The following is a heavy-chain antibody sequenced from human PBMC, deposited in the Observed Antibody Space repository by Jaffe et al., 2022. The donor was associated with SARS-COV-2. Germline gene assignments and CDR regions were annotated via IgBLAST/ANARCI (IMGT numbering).Heavy chain of an antibody. CDR3: ARHRALGDVDALDI. Sequence: EVQLVQSGAEVKKPGDSLRISCKASGYTFSNYWIAWVRQMPGRGLEWMGIIHPGDSETRYSPSLQGQVIISADKSIITTYLQWSSLKASDTAIYFCARHRALGDVDALDIWGQGTMVTVSS. CDR1: GYTFSNYW. CDR2: IHPGDSET. J-gene: IGHJ3*02. D-gene: IGHD1-26*01. V-gene: IGHV5-51*01.